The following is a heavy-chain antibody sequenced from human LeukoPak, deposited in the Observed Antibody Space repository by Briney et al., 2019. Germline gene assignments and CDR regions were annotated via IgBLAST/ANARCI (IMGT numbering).Heavy chain of an antibody. CDR3: AKDRSCINDVSHGDYDY. CDR2: ISGSGGST. CDR1: GFIFSSYA. V-gene: IGHV3-23*01. J-gene: IGHJ4*02. D-gene: IGHD2-8*01. Sequence: PGGSLRLSCSASGFIFSSYAMSWVRQAPGKGLEWVSTISGSGGSTYYADSMKGRFTISRDNSKNTVYLQMNSLRAEDTAVYYCAKDRSCINDVSHGDYDYWGQGTLVTVSS.